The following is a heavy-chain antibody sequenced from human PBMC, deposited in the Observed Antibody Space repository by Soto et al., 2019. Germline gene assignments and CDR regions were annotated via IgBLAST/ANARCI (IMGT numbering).Heavy chain of an antibody. D-gene: IGHD6-13*01. J-gene: IGHJ5*02. CDR3: VPGEKRRGITWSSWFDP. Sequence: EVQVLESGGDLVQPGGSLRLSCAASGFTFGSYAISWVRQAPRRGLEWVSTVSGSGGSTYYADSVTGRFTISRDNSKNTLYRQMNSLRVEDTAVYFCVPGEKRRGITWSSWFDPWGQGTLVTVSS. V-gene: IGHV3-23*01. CDR2: VSGSGGST. CDR1: GFTFGSYA.